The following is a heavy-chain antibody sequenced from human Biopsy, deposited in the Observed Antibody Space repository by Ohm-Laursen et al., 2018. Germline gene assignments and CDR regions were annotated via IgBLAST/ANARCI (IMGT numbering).Heavy chain of an antibody. V-gene: IGHV3-73*01. Sequence: SPRLSCAASGFNLSAFALHWVRQASGRGLEWVGRIKKKSNNDATAYAESMKGRFSIFRDDSKSPSFLQMNSLKIEDTAVYFCTRSAGYGYDYWGQGILVTVSS. CDR1: GFNLSAFA. D-gene: IGHD5-12*01. CDR2: IKKKSNNDAT. J-gene: IGHJ4*02. CDR3: TRSAGYGYDY.